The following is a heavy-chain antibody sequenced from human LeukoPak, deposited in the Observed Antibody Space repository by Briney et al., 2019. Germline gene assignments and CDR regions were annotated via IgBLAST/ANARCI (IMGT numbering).Heavy chain of an antibody. CDR2: THTSGSI. CDR1: GGSISSGSYY. V-gene: IGHV4-61*02. D-gene: IGHD3-22*01. J-gene: IGHJ4*02. CDR3: VGQYYYDSSGYWPFDY. Sequence: SETLSLTCSVSGGSISSGSYYWGWIRQPAGKGLEWIGRTHTSGSIKYNPSLKSRVTISVDTSKNQFSLHLSSVTAADTAVYYCVGQYYYDSSGYWPFDYWGQGTLVTVSS.